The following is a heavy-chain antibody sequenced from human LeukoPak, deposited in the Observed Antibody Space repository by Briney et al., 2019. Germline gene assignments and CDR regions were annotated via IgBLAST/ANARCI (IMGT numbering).Heavy chain of an antibody. D-gene: IGHD3-22*01. CDR2: ISRSGGST. J-gene: IGHJ4*02. Sequence: PGGSLRLSCAASGFSFSRYSMHWVRQTPGKGLEYVSGISRSGGSTYYANSVKGRFTISRDNSKNTLYLQMGSLRAEDMAVYYCASTYDSDTSGYYPFDYWGQGTLVTVSS. CDR3: ASTYDSDTSGYYPFDY. V-gene: IGHV3-64*01. CDR1: GFSFSRYS.